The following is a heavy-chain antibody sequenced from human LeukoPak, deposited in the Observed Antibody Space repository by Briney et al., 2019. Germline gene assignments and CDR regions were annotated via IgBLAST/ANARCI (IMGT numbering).Heavy chain of an antibody. D-gene: IGHD3-10*01. CDR1: GFTVSSNY. CDR3: ARVPPPGVRVHYYYGMDV. V-gene: IGHV3-53*01. J-gene: IGHJ6*02. Sequence: PGGSLRLSCAASGFTVSSNYMSWVRQAPGKGLEWVSVIYNGGSTSYADSVKGRFTISRDNSKNTLYLQMNSLRAEDTAVYYCARVPPPGVRVHYYYGMDVWGQGTTVTASS. CDR2: IYNGGST.